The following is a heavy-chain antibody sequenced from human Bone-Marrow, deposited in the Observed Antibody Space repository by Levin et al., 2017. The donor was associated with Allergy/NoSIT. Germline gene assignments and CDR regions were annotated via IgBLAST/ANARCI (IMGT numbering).Heavy chain of an antibody. CDR1: GFSFDDYA. D-gene: IGHD6-6*01. CDR3: AKQGQLGYEIDY. Sequence: SCAASGFSFDDYAMHWVRQAPGKGLEWLSRINWNSYTITYADSVKGRFTISRDNAKKFLYLQMNSLRAEDTALYYCAKQGQLGYEIDYWGQGTLVTVS. J-gene: IGHJ4*01. CDR2: INWNSYTI. V-gene: IGHV3-9*01.